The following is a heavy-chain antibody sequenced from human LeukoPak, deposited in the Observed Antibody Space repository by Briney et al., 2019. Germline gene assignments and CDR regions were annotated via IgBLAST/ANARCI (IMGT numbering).Heavy chain of an antibody. CDR2: ISYDGSNK. Sequence: PGGSLRLSCAASGFTFSSYGMHWVRQAPGKGLEWVAVISYDGSNKYYADSVKGRFTISRDNSKNTLYLQMNSLRAEDTAVYYCARDYSAVAADYWGQGTLVTVSS. D-gene: IGHD6-19*01. J-gene: IGHJ4*02. CDR3: ARDYSAVAADY. CDR1: GFTFSSYG. V-gene: IGHV3-30*03.